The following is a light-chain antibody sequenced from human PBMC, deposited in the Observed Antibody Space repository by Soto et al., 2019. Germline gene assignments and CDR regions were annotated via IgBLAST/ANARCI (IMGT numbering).Light chain of an antibody. CDR2: GAS. J-gene: IGKJ1*01. Sequence: AIEVTKSPAALSASVEDRFTITCRASQAIRNDLGWYQQKPGKAPNLLIFGASNLQVGVPVRFSASGSGTNFTLTICNLQPEDFASYYCLHDYIYPWTFGQGTKVDIK. CDR1: QAIRND. V-gene: IGKV1-6*01. CDR3: LHDYIYPWT.